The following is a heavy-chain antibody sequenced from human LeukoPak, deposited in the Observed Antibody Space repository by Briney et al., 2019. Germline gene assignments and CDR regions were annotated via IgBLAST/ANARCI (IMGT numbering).Heavy chain of an antibody. V-gene: IGHV3-30*02. CDR2: IRYDGSNK. CDR1: GFTFSSYG. CDR3: AKGLYTAVADY. Sequence: PGGSLRPSCAASGFTFSSYGMHWVRQAPGKGLEWVAFIRYDGSNKYYADSVKSRFTISRDDSKNTLYLQMNSLRPEDTAVFYRAKGLYTAVADYWGQGTLVTVSS. D-gene: IGHD6-19*01. J-gene: IGHJ4*02.